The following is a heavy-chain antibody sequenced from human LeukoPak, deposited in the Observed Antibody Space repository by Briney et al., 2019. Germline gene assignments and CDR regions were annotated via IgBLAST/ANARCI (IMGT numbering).Heavy chain of an antibody. CDR1: GFTFSSYW. CDR3: ARDQRVAVAGILDY. V-gene: IGHV3-7*01. J-gene: IGHJ4*02. Sequence: GGSLRLSCAASGFTFSSYWMSWVRQAPGKGLEWVANIKHDGSEKDYVDSVKGRFTISRDNAKNSLYLQMNSLRAEDTAVYYCARDQRVAVAGILDYWGQGTLVTVSS. D-gene: IGHD6-19*01. CDR2: IKHDGSEK.